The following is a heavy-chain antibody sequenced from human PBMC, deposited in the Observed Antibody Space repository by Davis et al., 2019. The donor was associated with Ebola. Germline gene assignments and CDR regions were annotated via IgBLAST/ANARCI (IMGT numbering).Heavy chain of an antibody. D-gene: IGHD5-18*01. Sequence: GGSLRLSCAASGFTFSGYGMHWVRQAPGKGLEWVAFIRYDGSNKYYADSVKGRFTVSRDNSKNTLFLQVNSLRAEDTALYYCATHTHGYGYPDSWGQGTLVTVSS. V-gene: IGHV3-30*02. CDR3: ATHTHGYGYPDS. CDR2: IRYDGSNK. CDR1: GFTFSGYG. J-gene: IGHJ4*02.